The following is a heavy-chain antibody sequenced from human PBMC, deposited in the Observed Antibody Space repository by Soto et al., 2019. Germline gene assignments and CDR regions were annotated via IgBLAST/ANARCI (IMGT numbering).Heavy chain of an antibody. CDR2: IYYSGST. V-gene: IGHV4-39*07. Sequence: SETLPLTCTVSGGSISSNSYYWGWIRQPPGKGLEWIGSIYYSGSTYYNPSLKSRVTISVDTSKNQFSLKLSSVTAADTAVYYCARNKIGSGYSHNWFDPWGQGTLVTVSS. CDR1: GGSISSNSYY. D-gene: IGHD3-3*01. J-gene: IGHJ5*02. CDR3: ARNKIGSGYSHNWFDP.